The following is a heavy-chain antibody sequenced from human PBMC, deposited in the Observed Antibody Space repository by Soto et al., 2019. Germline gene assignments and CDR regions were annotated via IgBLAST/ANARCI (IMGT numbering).Heavy chain of an antibody. CDR3: ARDRGNYDSSGYYYFGAFDI. J-gene: IGHJ3*02. CDR2: INSDGSST. V-gene: IGHV3-74*01. CDR1: GFTFSNYW. Sequence: GGSLRLSCAASGFTFSNYWMHWVRQTPGKGLVWVSCINSDGSSTRYADSVKGRFTISRDNAKNTLYLQMNSLRAEDTAVYYCARDRGNYDSSGYYYFGAFDIWGQGTMVTVSS. D-gene: IGHD3-22*01.